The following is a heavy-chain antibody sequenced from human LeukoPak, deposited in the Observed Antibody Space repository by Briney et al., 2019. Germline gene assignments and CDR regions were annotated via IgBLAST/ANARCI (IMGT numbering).Heavy chain of an antibody. V-gene: IGHV3-23*01. Sequence: GGSLRLSCAASGFXFSYYAMSWVRQAPGKGLEWASGISGSGGSTFYADSAKGRFTISRDNSKNTLYLQMISLTAEDTAVYYCAKARYIAPDYWGQETLVTVSS. J-gene: IGHJ4*02. CDR2: ISGSGGST. D-gene: IGHD3-16*02. CDR1: GFXFSYYA. CDR3: AKARYIAPDY.